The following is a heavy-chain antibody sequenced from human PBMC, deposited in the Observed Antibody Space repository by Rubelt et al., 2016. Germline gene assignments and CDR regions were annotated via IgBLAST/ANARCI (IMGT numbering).Heavy chain of an antibody. CDR2: GST. D-gene: IGHD3-16*01. Sequence: GSTNYNPSLKSRVTISVDTSKNQFSLKLSSVTAADTAVYYCARHEVLNAYYYLDYWGQGTLVTVSS. J-gene: IGHJ4*02. CDR3: ARHEVLNAYYYLDY. V-gene: IGHV4-59*08.